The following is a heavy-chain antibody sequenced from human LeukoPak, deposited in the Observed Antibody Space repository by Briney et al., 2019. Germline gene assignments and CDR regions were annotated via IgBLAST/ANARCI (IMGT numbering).Heavy chain of an antibody. D-gene: IGHD3-10*01. CDR3: ARSQNYYGSGDY. Sequence: GGSLRLSCAASGFDFSNYWMYWVRQAPGKGLEWVANIKQDGSEKYYVDSVRGRFTISRDNAKNSLSLQMNSLRAEDTAVYYCARSQNYYGSGDYWSPGTLVTVSS. V-gene: IGHV3-7*03. J-gene: IGHJ4*02. CDR1: GFDFSNYW. CDR2: IKQDGSEK.